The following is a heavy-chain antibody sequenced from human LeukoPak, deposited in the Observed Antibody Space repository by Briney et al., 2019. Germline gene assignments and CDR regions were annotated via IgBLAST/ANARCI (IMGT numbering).Heavy chain of an antibody. Sequence: ASVKVSCKASGYTFTGYYMHWVRQAPGQGLEWMGWMNPNSGNTGYAQKFQGRVTITMDTSRSTAYMELSRLRSDDTAVYYCARGNYDILTGYYIDNWFDPWGQGTLVTVSS. CDR1: GYTFTGYY. V-gene: IGHV1-8*03. J-gene: IGHJ5*02. CDR2: MNPNSGNT. CDR3: ARGNYDILTGYYIDNWFDP. D-gene: IGHD3-9*01.